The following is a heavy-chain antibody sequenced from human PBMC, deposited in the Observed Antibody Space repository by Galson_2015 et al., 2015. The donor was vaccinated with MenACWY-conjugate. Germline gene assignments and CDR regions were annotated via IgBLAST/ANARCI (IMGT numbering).Heavy chain of an antibody. CDR2: ISGSGGST. V-gene: IGHV3-23*01. J-gene: IGHJ5*01. CDR3: AKEGSSWPNTWFDS. D-gene: IGHD6-13*01. Sequence: SLRLSCAASGFTFSNYAMSWVRQAPGKGLEWVSGISGSGGSTYYADSVKGRFTISRDNFKNTLYLQMNSLRAQDTAVYYCAKEGSSWPNTWFDSWGQGTLVTVSS. CDR1: GFTFSNYA.